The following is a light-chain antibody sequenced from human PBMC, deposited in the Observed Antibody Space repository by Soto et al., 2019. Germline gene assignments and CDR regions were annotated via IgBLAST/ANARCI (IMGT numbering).Light chain of an antibody. V-gene: IGKV3-20*01. CDR1: PSVSSSY. J-gene: IGKJ1*01. CDR2: GAS. CDR3: QDYGPSRT. Sequence: EIVLTQSPGTLSLSPGEIATLACRASPSVSSSYLAWYQQKPGQAPRLLNYGASSRATGIPDRCSGSGSSADIPLNISRLHPDDFAVYYCQDYGPSRTFGQGTKVEIK.